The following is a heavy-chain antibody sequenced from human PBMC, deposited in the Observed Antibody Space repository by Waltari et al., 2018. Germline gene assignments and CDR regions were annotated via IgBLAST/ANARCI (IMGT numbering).Heavy chain of an antibody. CDR1: GGTFSSYA. Sequence: QVQLVQSGAEVKKPGSSVKVSCKASGGTFSSYAISWVRQAPGQGLEWMGGIIPIFGTANYDQKFQGRVTITTDESTSTAYMELSSLRSEDTAVYYCARSRIAVAGTDYYYYGMDVWGQGTTVTVSS. J-gene: IGHJ6*02. V-gene: IGHV1-69*05. CDR3: ARSRIAVAGTDYYYYGMDV. CDR2: IIPIFGTA. D-gene: IGHD6-19*01.